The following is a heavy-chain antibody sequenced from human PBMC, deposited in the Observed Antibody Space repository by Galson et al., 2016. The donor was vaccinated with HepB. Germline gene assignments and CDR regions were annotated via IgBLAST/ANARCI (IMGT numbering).Heavy chain of an antibody. V-gene: IGHV3-11*01. Sequence: SLRLSCAASGFTFSYYYMSWIRQAPGKGLEWVSHISGDGRTIHYADSVKGRFTIARGNAKNSLYLHMNSLTGEDTAVYYCARMFPLYSSGWYVRGDGWFDSWGQGTLVTVSS. CDR1: GFTFSYYY. D-gene: IGHD6-19*01. J-gene: IGHJ5*01. CDR3: ARMFPLYSSGWYVRGDGWFDS. CDR2: ISGDGRTI.